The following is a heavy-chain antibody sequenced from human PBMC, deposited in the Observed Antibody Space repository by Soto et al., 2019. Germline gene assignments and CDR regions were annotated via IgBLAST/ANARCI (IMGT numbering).Heavy chain of an antibody. CDR3: VRTARQGAVAPHWFDR. Sequence: SETLSLTCTVSGASIGSTDYYWSWIRQAPGKGLEWIGYVYYTGSTYYNPSLMSRLTISVDTSKNQFSLKLTSVTAAETAVYYCVRTARQGAVAPHWFDRWGQGTQVTVSS. CDR1: GASIGSTDYY. CDR2: VYYTGST. V-gene: IGHV4-30-4*01. D-gene: IGHD2-21*02. J-gene: IGHJ5*02.